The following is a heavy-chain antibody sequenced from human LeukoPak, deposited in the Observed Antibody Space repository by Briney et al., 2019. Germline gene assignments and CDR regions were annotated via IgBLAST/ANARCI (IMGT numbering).Heavy chain of an antibody. D-gene: IGHD3-9*01. CDR1: GXTFTSYS. J-gene: IGHJ4*02. CDR3: ARDRDGDWSIGHFDY. Sequence: GGSLTLSCAASGXTFTSYSMNWVRQAPGKGLEWVSHISSSSSTVYYADPVKGRFTTSRDNAKSSLFLQMSSLRDDDTAVYYCARDRDGDWSIGHFDYWGQGTLVTVSS. V-gene: IGHV3-48*02. CDR2: ISSSSSTV.